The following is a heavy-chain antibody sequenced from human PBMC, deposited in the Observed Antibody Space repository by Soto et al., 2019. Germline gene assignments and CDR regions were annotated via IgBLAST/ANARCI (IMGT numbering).Heavy chain of an antibody. V-gene: IGHV3-30*04. Sequence: PGGSLRLSCAASGFTLRSYAMHWVRQAPGKGLEWVAVISYEGSNQYYADSVKGRFTLTRDNSKKTLDLQMNSLRPDDTAVYYCARSPSYYGIDVWGQGTTVTVFS. CDR1: GFTLRSYA. J-gene: IGHJ6*02. CDR3: ARSPSYYGIDV. CDR2: ISYEGSNQ.